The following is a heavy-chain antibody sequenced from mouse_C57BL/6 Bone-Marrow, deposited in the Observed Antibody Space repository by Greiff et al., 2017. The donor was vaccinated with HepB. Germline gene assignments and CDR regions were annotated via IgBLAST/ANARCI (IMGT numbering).Heavy chain of an antibody. D-gene: IGHD2-1*01. V-gene: IGHV1-55*01. J-gene: IGHJ4*01. Sequence: QVQLQQPGAELVKPGASVKMSCKASGHTFTSYWITWVKQRPGQGLEWIGDIYPGSGSTNYNEKFKSKATLTVDTSSSTAYMQLSSLTSEDSAVYYCARSSYGNYPMDYWGQGTSVTVSS. CDR3: ARSSYGNYPMDY. CDR2: IYPGSGST. CDR1: GHTFTSYW.